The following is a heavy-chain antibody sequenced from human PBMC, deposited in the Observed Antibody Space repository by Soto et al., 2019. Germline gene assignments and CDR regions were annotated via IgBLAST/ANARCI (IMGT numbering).Heavy chain of an antibody. CDR3: ARISTWIQDYYYYGMDV. CDR1: GGTFSSYA. CDR2: IIPIFGTA. Sequence: QVQLVQSGAEVKKPGSSVKVSCKASGGTFSSYAISWVRQAPGQGLEWMGGIIPIFGTANYAQKFQGRVTITAXXSXSXXYMELSSLRSEDTAVYYCARISTWIQDYYYYGMDVWGQGTTVTVSS. V-gene: IGHV1-69*12. J-gene: IGHJ6*02. D-gene: IGHD5-18*01.